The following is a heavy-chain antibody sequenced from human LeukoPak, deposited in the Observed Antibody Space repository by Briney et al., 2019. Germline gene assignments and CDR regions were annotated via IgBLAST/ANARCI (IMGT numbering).Heavy chain of an antibody. V-gene: IGHV3-53*01. CDR2: IYSGGST. Sequence: GGSLRFTCAASGFTVSSNYMSWVRQAPGKGLEWVSVIYSGGSTYYADSVKGRFTISRDNSKNTLYLQMNSLRAEDTAVYYCARLRFNGMDVWGQGTTVTVSS. CDR1: GFTVSSNY. J-gene: IGHJ6*02. CDR3: ARLRFNGMDV. D-gene: IGHD3-3*01.